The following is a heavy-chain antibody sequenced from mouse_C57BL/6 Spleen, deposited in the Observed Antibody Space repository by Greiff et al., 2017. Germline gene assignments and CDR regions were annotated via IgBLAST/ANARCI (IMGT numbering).Heavy chain of an antibody. CDR1: GYTFTDNT. V-gene: IGHV1-78*01. D-gene: IGHD2-10*02. Sequence: QVQLQQPDAELVKPGASVKISCKVSGYTFTDNTIHWMQQRPAQGLEWIGYIYPRDGSTKYNEKFKGKATLTADKSSSTSYMQLNSLTSEDSSVYFCAREGNSIYWYFDVWGTGTTVTVSS. CDR3: AREGNSIYWYFDV. CDR2: IYPRDGST. J-gene: IGHJ1*03.